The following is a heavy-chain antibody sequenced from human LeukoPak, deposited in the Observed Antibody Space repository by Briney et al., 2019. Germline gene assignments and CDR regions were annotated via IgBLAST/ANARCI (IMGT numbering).Heavy chain of an antibody. D-gene: IGHD3-10*01. Sequence: GSSVKVSCKASGYTFTSYGISWVRQAPGQGLEWMGWISAYNGNTNYAQKLQGRVTMTRDTSTSTVYMELSSLRSEDTAVYYCATAQGRGPFDYWGQGTLVTVSS. J-gene: IGHJ4*02. CDR2: ISAYNGNT. CDR3: ATAQGRGPFDY. CDR1: GYTFTSYG. V-gene: IGHV1-18*01.